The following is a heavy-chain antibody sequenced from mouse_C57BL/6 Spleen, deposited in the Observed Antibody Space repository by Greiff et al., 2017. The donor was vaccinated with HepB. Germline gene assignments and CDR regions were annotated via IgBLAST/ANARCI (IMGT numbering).Heavy chain of an antibody. Sequence: DVQLQESVAELVRPGASVKLSCTASGFNIKHTYMHWVKQRPEQGLEWIGRIDPANGNTKYAPKFQGKATITADTSSNTAYLQLSSLTSEDTAIYYCARCYYGSSYGYWYFDVWGTGTTVTVSS. CDR3: ARCYYGSSYGYWYFDV. J-gene: IGHJ1*03. V-gene: IGHV14-3*01. D-gene: IGHD1-1*01. CDR2: IDPANGNT. CDR1: GFNIKHTY.